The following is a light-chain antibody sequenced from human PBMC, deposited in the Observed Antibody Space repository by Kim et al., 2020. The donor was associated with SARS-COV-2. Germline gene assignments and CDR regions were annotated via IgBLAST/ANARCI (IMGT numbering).Light chain of an antibody. CDR3: QVWDSSSDWV. CDR2: YDS. Sequence: SYGLTQPPSVSVAPGKTARITCGGNNIGSKSVHWYQQKPGQAPVLVIYYDSDRPSGIPERFSGSNSGNTATLTISRVEAGDEADYYCQVWDSSSDWVFGGGTKLTVL. V-gene: IGLV3-21*04. J-gene: IGLJ3*02. CDR1: NIGSKS.